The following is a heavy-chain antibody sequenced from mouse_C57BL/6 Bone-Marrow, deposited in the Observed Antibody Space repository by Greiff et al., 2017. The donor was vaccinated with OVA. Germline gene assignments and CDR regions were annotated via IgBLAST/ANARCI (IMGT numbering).Heavy chain of an antibody. CDR2: IFPGSGSS. CDR3: ARPYSNYVDY. V-gene: IGHV1-75*01. CDR1: GYTFTDFY. D-gene: IGHD2-5*01. J-gene: IGHJ2*01. Sequence: VQLQESGPELVQPGASVKISCKASGYTFTDFYINWVKQRPGQGLEWIGWIFPGSGSSYYNEKFKGKATLTVDKSSSTAYMWLRSLADEDAAVYFCARPYSNYVDYWGQGTTLTVSS.